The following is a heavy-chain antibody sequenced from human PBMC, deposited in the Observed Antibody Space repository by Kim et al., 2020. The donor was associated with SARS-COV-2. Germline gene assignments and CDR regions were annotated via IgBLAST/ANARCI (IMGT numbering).Heavy chain of an antibody. CDR3: ARDSVEGSSSSLGY. J-gene: IGHJ4*02. Sequence: NPALKRRVTISIDTSKNQFSLKLSSVTAADTAVYYCARDSVEGSSSSLGYWGQGTLVTVSS. D-gene: IGHD6-6*01. V-gene: IGHV4-30-2*05.